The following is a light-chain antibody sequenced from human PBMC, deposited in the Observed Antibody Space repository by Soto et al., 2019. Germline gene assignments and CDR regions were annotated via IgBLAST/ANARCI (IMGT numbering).Light chain of an antibody. J-gene: IGKJ1*01. V-gene: IGKV3-20*01. CDR2: GAS. Sequence: EMVLTQSPGTLSLSQGERATLSCGASQSVSSSYLAWYQQKPGQAPRLLIYGASSRATGIPDRFSGSGSGTDFTLTISRLEPEDFAVYYCQQYGSSPPTFGQGTKVDIK. CDR1: QSVSSSY. CDR3: QQYGSSPPT.